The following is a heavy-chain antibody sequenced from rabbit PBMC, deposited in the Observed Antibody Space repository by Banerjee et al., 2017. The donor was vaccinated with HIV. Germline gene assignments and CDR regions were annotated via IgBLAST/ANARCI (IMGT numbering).Heavy chain of an antibody. CDR1: GIDFSSSYY. CDR2: VHGGSSGNT. D-gene: IGHD3-1*01. Sequence: QSLEESGGDLVKPGASLTLTCTASGIDFSSSYYMCWVRQAPGKGLEWIACVHGGSSGNTYYGSWAKGRFTISKTSSTTLTLQMTSLTAADTATYFCARLWADTRGNLNLWGPGTLVTVS. V-gene: IGHV1S40*01. CDR3: ARLWADTRGNLNL. J-gene: IGHJ4*01.